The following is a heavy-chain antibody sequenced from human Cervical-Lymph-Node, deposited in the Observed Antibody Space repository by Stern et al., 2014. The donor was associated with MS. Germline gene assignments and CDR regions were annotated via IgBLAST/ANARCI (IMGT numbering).Heavy chain of an antibody. D-gene: IGHD5-12*01. V-gene: IGHV1-69*01. CDR1: GGTFSTER. CDR3: ARLGSGYDSSYLDF. CDR2: IIPIFGPA. Sequence: VQLVQSGSVAKKPGSSVKVSCKVSGGTFSTERISWVRQAPGQGLEWMGSIIPIFGPAVYARQFQDRVTIIADESTSEVHMELSSLRSEDTGVYYCARLGSGYDSSYLDFWGQGSLVTVSS. J-gene: IGHJ4*02.